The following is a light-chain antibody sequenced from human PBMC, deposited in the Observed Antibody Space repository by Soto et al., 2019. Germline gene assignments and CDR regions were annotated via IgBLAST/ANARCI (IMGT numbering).Light chain of an antibody. V-gene: IGLV2-14*01. J-gene: IGLJ2*01. CDR2: DVS. CDR3: SSYTSSITLVV. CDR1: SSDVATYNY. Sequence: QSALTQPASVSGSPGQSITISCTGTSSDVATYNYVSWYQQHPGKAPKLLIYDVSNRPSGVSNRFSGSKSGNTASLTISGLQAEDEADYYCSSYTSSITLVVFGGGTKLTVL.